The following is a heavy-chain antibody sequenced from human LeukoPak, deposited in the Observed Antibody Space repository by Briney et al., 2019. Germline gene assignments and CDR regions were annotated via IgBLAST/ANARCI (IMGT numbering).Heavy chain of an antibody. CDR1: GYTFTGYY. Sequence: ASVKVSCKASGYTFTGYYMHWVRQAPGQGLEWMGWINPNSGGTNYAQKFPGRVTMTRDTSISTAYMELSRLRSDDTAVYYCARVSSSSWHTGRYYYYYMDVWGKGTTVTVSS. CDR2: INPNSGGT. D-gene: IGHD6-13*01. CDR3: ARVSSSSWHTGRYYYYYMDV. V-gene: IGHV1-2*02. J-gene: IGHJ6*03.